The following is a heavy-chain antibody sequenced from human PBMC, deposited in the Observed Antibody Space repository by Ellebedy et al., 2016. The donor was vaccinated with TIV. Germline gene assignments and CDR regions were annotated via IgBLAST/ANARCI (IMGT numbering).Heavy chain of an antibody. CDR2: INPSGGSP. Sequence: ASVKVSCKASGYTFTSYYMHWVRQAPGQGLEWMGRINPSGGSPSYAQKLQGRATTTRDTSTSTVYLELSSLRSEDTAGYYCERGHESYYGLIEYWGQGTLVTVSS. J-gene: IGHJ4*02. V-gene: IGHV1-46*04. D-gene: IGHD1-26*01. CDR3: ERGHESYYGLIEY. CDR1: GYTFTSYY.